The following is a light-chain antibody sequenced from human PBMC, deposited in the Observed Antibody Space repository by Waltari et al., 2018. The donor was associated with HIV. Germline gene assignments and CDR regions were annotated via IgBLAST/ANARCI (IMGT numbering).Light chain of an antibody. CDR1: SSDVGRHNL. J-gene: IGLJ1*01. V-gene: IGLV2-18*02. CDR3: SSYTSSSTYV. Sequence: QSALTQPPSVSGSPGPSVTLSCTGSSSDVGRHNLVSWYQQPPGTAPKLLIYEVTYRPSGVPDRFSGSKSGNTASLTISGLQAEDEADYYCSSYTSSSTYVFGTGTRVTVL. CDR2: EVT.